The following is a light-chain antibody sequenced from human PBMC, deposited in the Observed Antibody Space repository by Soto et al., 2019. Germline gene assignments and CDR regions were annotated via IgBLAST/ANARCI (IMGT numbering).Light chain of an antibody. V-gene: IGKV3-15*01. CDR3: QQYNNWPPA. J-gene: IGKJ1*01. Sequence: EIVMTQSPATLSASPGERATLSCRASQSVSSNLAWYQQKPGQAPRLLIYGASTRATGIPARFSGSGSGTEFTLTISGLQSEDFAVYYCQQYNNWPPAFGQGTKVDIK. CDR1: QSVSSN. CDR2: GAS.